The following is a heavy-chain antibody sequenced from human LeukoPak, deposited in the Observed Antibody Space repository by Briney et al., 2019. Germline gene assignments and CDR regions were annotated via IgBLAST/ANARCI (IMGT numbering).Heavy chain of an antibody. J-gene: IGHJ4*02. CDR1: GYTFTGYY. Sequence: ASVKVSCKASGYTFTGYYMHWVRQAPGQGLEWMGWINPNSGGTNYAQKFQGRVTMTSETSISTAYMELSRLRSDDTAVYYCARDPPRVTMIVVAPDYWGQGTLVTVSS. V-gene: IGHV1-2*02. D-gene: IGHD3-22*01. CDR2: INPNSGGT. CDR3: ARDPPRVTMIVVAPDY.